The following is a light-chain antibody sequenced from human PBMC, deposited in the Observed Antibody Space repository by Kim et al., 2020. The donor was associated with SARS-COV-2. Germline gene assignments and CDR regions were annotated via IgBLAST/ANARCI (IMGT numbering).Light chain of an antibody. V-gene: IGLV2-23*02. CDR1: SSDVGHYTP. CDR3: CSYAGSRNV. CDR2: EVT. J-gene: IGLJ7*01. Sequence: QLITIPCTGTSSDVGHYTPVSWYQQHPGQAPKLLIYEVTKRPSGVSNRFSGSKSGNTASLTISGLQAEDEADYYCCSYAGSRNVFGGGTPLTVL.